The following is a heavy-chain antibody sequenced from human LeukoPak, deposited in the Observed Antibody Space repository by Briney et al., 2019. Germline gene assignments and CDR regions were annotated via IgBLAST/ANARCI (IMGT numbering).Heavy chain of an antibody. J-gene: IGHJ4*02. Sequence: ASVKVSWKASGGTFSSYAISWVRQAPGQGLEWMGGIIPIFGTANYAQKFQGRVTITADESTSTAYMELSSLRSEDTAVYYCARDGEEYSSSWYGDYWGQGTLVTVSS. V-gene: IGHV1-69*13. CDR2: IIPIFGTA. D-gene: IGHD6-13*01. CDR1: GGTFSSYA. CDR3: ARDGEEYSSSWYGDY.